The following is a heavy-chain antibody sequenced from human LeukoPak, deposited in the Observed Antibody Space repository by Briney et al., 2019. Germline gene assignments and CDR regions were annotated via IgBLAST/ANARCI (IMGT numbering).Heavy chain of an antibody. J-gene: IGHJ4*02. D-gene: IGHD2-15*01. CDR1: GFTFDSYA. Sequence: GGSLRLSCAASGFTFDSYAMSWVRQAPGKGLEWVSAISGSGVSTYYADSVKGRFTISRDNSKNTLYLQMNSLRAEDTAVYYCARDLRGGNFDYWGQGTLVTVSS. CDR2: ISGSGVST. CDR3: ARDLRGGNFDY. V-gene: IGHV3-23*01.